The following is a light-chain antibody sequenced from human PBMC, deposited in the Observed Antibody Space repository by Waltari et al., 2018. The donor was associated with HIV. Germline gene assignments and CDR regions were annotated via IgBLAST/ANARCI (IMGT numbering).Light chain of an antibody. CDR2: RDD. CDR1: NSNIGSNF. Sequence: QSVLTQPPSASGTPGQRITISCSGSNSNIGSNFVYWYQQFPGTTPRLLSYRDDQRPSGVPVLFSSSKSGTSAARDISGLRSEDEAEYYWAAWDDSLGGSLVFAGGTKLTVL. V-gene: IGLV1-47*01. J-gene: IGLJ3*02. CDR3: AAWDDSLGGSLV.